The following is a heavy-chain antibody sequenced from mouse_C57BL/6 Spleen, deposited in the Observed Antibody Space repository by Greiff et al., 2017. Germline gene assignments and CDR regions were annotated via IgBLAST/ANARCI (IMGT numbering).Heavy chain of an antibody. CDR2: INPNNGGT. J-gene: IGHJ3*01. D-gene: IGHD2-12*01. CDR3: ARGYSPAWFAY. Sequence: VQLQQSGPELVKPGASVKISCKASGYTFTDSYMNWVKQSHGKSLEWIGDINPNNGGTSYNQKFKGKATLTVDKSSSTAYMELRSLTSEDSAVYYCARGYSPAWFAYWGQGTLVTVSA. CDR1: GYTFTDSY. V-gene: IGHV1-26*01.